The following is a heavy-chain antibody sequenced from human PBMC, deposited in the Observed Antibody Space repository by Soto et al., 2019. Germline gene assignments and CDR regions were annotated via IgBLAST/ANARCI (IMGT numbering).Heavy chain of an antibody. V-gene: IGHV3-30-3*01. CDR2: ISRDGSNE. D-gene: IGHD3-10*01. Sequence: QVQLVESGGGVVQPGRSLRLSCAASGFTFSSYVIHWVRQTADKGLEWVAFISRDGSNEYYADSVKGRFTISRDNSKNTLYLEMNSLRTEDTAVYYCARDDEGGSDCDLGYWGQGTLVTVTS. CDR3: ARDDEGGSDCDLGY. J-gene: IGHJ4*02. CDR1: GFTFSSYV.